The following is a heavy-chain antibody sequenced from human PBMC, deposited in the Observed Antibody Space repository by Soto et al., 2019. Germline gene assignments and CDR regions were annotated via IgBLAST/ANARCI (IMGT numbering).Heavy chain of an antibody. J-gene: IGHJ4*02. D-gene: IGHD3-10*01. CDR2: ISSSSSYI. CDR1: GFTFSSYS. Sequence: GGSLRLSCAASGFTFSSYSMNWVRQAPGKGLEWVSSISSSSSYIYYADSVKGRFTISRDNAKNSLYLQMNSLRAEDTAVYYCARDSNYYGSGSYPGGYFDYWGQGTLVTVSS. CDR3: ARDSNYYGSGSYPGGYFDY. V-gene: IGHV3-21*01.